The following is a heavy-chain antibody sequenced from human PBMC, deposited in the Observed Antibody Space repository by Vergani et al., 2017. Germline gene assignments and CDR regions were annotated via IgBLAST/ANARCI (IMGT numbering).Heavy chain of an antibody. CDR3: ARVGLGGTYYYYYMDV. D-gene: IGHD1-26*01. J-gene: IGHJ6*03. CDR2: IYYSGST. Sequence: QVQLQESGPGLVKPSETLSLTCTVSGGSVSSGSYYWSWIRQPAGKGLEWIGYIYYSGSTNYNPSLKSRVTISVDTSKNQFSLKLSSVTAADTAVYYCARVGLGGTYYYYYMDVLGKGTTVTVSS. CDR1: GGSVSSGSYY. V-gene: IGHV4-61*10.